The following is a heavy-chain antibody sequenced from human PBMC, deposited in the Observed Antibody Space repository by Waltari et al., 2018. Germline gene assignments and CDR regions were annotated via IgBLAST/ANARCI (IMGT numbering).Heavy chain of an antibody. CDR3: ARDLIVATSGALDY. CDR2: ISSSSSYI. D-gene: IGHD5-12*01. CDR1: GFTFGSYS. Sequence: EVQLVESGGGLVKPGGSLRLSCAASGFTFGSYSMNWFRQAPGKGLEWVSSISSSSSYIYYADSVKGRFTISRDNAKNSLYLQMNSLRAEDTAVYYCARDLIVATSGALDYWGQGTLVTVSS. V-gene: IGHV3-21*01. J-gene: IGHJ4*02.